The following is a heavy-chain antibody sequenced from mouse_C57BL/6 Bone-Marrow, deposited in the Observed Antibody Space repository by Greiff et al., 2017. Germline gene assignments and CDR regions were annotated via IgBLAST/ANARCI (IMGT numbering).Heavy chain of an antibody. CDR2: IYPGNSDT. V-gene: IGHV1-5*01. CDR1: GYTFTSYW. J-gene: IGHJ4*01. Sequence: EVQLQQSGTVLARPGASVKMSCKTSGYTFTSYWMHWVKQRPGQGLEWIGAIYPGNSDTSYNQQFKGKAKLTAVTSASTAYMELSSLTNEDSAVYYCTRDLLLRYPGMDYWGQGTSVTVSS. D-gene: IGHD1-1*01. CDR3: TRDLLLRYPGMDY.